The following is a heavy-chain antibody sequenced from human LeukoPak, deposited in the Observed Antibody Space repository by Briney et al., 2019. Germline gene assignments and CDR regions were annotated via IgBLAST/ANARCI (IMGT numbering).Heavy chain of an antibody. J-gene: IGHJ4*02. CDR2: IIPILGIA. CDR3: ASFNRPDILTGYYDY. Sequence: SVKVSCKASGGTFSSYAISWVRQAPGQGLEWMGRIIPILGIANHAQKFQGRVTITADKSTSTAYMELSSLRSEDTAVYYCASFNRPDILTGYYDYWGQGTLVTVSS. V-gene: IGHV1-69*04. CDR1: GGTFSSYA. D-gene: IGHD3-9*01.